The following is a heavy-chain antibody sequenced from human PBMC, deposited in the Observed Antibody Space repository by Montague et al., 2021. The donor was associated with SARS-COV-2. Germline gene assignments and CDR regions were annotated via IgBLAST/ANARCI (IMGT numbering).Heavy chain of an antibody. J-gene: IGHJ3*01. CDR3: AKEREVVRAARTLVAFDL. CDR1: GGSFSVYY. V-gene: IGHV4-34*01. Sequence: SETLSLTCAVYGGSFSVYYWSWLRQSPRSGLGWIAEINLSGTANYNPAPKRRVSISVDTSKNQFTLKLTSVTAADTAMYYCAKEREVVRAARTLVAFDLWGQGTMVTVAS. D-gene: IGHD2-2*01. CDR2: INLSGTA.